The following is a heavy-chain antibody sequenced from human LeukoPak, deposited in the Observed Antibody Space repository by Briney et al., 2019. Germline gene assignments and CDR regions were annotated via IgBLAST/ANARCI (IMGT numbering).Heavy chain of an antibody. CDR2: INHSGST. CDR3: ARDSSGYYYSPGSLDY. J-gene: IGHJ4*02. V-gene: IGHV4-34*01. D-gene: IGHD3-22*01. CDR1: GGSFSGYY. Sequence: SETLSLTCVVYGGSFSGYYWSWIRQPPGKGLEWIGEINHSGSTNYNPSLKSRVTISVDTSKNQFSLKLSSVTAADTAVYYCARDSSGYYYSPGSLDYWGQGTLVTVSS.